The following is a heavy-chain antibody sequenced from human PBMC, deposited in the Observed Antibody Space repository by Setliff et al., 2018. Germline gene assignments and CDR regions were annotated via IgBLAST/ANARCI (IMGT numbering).Heavy chain of an antibody. D-gene: IGHD3-16*01. CDR3: ARGGDVDGWYFDL. CDR1: GFTFTSSA. J-gene: IGHJ2*01. V-gene: IGHV1-58*01. Sequence: SVKVSCKASGFTFTSSAVQWVRQARGQRLEWIGWIVVGSGNTNYAQKFQERVTITRDMSTSTAYMELSSLRSEDTAVYYCARGGDVDGWYFDLWGRGTLVTVSS. CDR2: IVVGSGNT.